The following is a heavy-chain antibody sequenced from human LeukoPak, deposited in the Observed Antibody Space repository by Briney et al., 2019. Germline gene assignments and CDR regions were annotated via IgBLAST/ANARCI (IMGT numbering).Heavy chain of an antibody. V-gene: IGHV3-23*01. Sequence: GGSLRLSCATSGFTFSSYAMSWVRQAPGKGLEWISGIGASGGSTYYADSVKGRFTISRDNSKNTLYLQMNSLRTEDTAVYYCAKAEGYDILTGLDYWGQGTLVTVSS. CDR2: IGASGGST. CDR1: GFTFSSYA. D-gene: IGHD3-9*01. CDR3: AKAEGYDILTGLDY. J-gene: IGHJ4*02.